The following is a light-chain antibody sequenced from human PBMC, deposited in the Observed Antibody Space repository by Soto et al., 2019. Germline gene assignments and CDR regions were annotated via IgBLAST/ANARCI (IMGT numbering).Light chain of an antibody. CDR2: KAS. Sequence: DIQMTQSPSTLSASVGDRVTITCRASQSSSTWLAWYQQKPGKAPKLLIYKASSLVSGVSSRFSGSRSGTEFTLTISSLQPDDFATYYCQQYNSYSTGFTFGPGTKVDIK. V-gene: IGKV1-5*03. J-gene: IGKJ3*01. CDR3: QQYNSYSTGFT. CDR1: QSSSTW.